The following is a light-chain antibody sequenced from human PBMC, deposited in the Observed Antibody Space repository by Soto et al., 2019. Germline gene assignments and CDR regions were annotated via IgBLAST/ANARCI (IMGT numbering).Light chain of an antibody. CDR2: YAS. CDR3: QQYNDWPPIP. V-gene: IGKV3-15*01. J-gene: IGKJ5*01. CDR1: QSVSKN. Sequence: EIMMTQAPVTLSVSPGERATLSCRASQSVSKNLAWYQQKPGQAPRLLIYYASTRATGIPARFSGSGSGPEFTLTISSLQAEDFALYYCQQYNDWPPIPFGQGTRLEIK.